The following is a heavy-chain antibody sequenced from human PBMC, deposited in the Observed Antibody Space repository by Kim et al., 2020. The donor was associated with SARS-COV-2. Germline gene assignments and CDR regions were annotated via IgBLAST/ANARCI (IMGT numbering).Heavy chain of an antibody. J-gene: IGHJ4*02. CDR2: IFPSGST. CDR3: AREAVERSFDWSSRYFDY. CDR1: SDSFSTYY. Sequence: SETLSLTCTVSSDSFSTYYWTWIRQPAGKRLEWIGRIFPSGSTNYNPSLKSRVTMTLDTSKTQFSLKLTSVTAADTAVYFCAREAVERSFDWSSRYFDYWGQGALVTVSS. D-gene: IGHD3-9*01. V-gene: IGHV4-4*07.